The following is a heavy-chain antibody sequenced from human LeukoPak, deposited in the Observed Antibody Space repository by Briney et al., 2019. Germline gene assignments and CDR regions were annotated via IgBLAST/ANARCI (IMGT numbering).Heavy chain of an antibody. CDR2: IYYSGST. D-gene: IGHD3-3*02. CDR1: GGSISSGGYY. V-gene: IGHV4-31*03. CDR3: ARGGIFVVVPPGDYGMDV. J-gene: IGHJ6*02. Sequence: SETLSLTCTVSGGSISSGGYYCTWIRQHPGKGLEWIGDIYYSGSTYYNPSLKSRVTISIDTSKNQFSLELGSVTAADTAVYYCARGGIFVVVPPGDYGMDVWGQGTTVTVSS.